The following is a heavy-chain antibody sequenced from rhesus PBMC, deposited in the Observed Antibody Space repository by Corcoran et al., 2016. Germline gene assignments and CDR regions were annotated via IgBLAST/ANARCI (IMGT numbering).Heavy chain of an antibody. D-gene: IGHD2-2*01. CDR1: GGSISSSY. J-gene: IGHJ4*01. CDR2: IYGSGSST. CDR3: ARYCTGSTCYLDY. Sequence: QVQLQESAPGLVKPSETLSVTCAVSGGSISSSYWSWIRQGPGKGLEWIGYIYGSGSSTNYNPSLKSRVTLSVDTSKNQFSLNLNSVTAADTAVYYCARYCTGSTCYLDYWGQGVLVTVSS. V-gene: IGHV4-169*01.